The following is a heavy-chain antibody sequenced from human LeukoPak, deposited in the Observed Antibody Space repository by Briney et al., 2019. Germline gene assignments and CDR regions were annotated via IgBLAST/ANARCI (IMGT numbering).Heavy chain of an antibody. CDR1: GFTFSSYA. V-gene: IGHV3-30-3*01. CDR2: ISYDGSNK. D-gene: IGHD3-22*01. Sequence: GGSLRLSCAASGFTFSSYAMHLVRQAPGKGLEWVAVISYDGSNKYYADSVKGRFTISRDNSKNTLYLQMNSLRAEDTAVYYCARVYSLNYYDPIFDYWGQGTLVTVSS. J-gene: IGHJ4*02. CDR3: ARVYSLNYYDPIFDY.